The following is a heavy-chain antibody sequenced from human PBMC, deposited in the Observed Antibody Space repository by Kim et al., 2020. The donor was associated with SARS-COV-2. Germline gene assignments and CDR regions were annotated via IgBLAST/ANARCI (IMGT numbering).Heavy chain of an antibody. CDR2: INHSGST. J-gene: IGHJ2*01. CDR1: GGSFSGYY. V-gene: IGHV4-34*01. CDR3: ARVSVPGKGFVVVPAARPTRHWYFDL. Sequence: SETLSLTCAVYGGSFSGYYWSWIRQPPGKGLEWIGEINHSGSTNYNPSLKSRVTISVDTSKNQFSLKLSSVTAADTAVYYCARVSVPGKGFVVVPAARPTRHWYFDLWGRGTLVTVSS. D-gene: IGHD2-2*01.